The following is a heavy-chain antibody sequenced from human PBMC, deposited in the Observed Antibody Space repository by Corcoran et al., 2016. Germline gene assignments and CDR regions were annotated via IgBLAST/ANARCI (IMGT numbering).Heavy chain of an antibody. CDR2: IYYSGST. Sequence: QVQLQESGPGLVKPSETLSLTCTVSGGSINSYYWSWIRQPPGKGLEWIRYIYYSGSTNYNPSLKSRVTMSVDTSKNQFALKLSSVAAADTAVYYCAYCTKGDYYGMDVWGQGTTVTVSS. V-gene: IGHV4-59*01. D-gene: IGHD2-8*01. J-gene: IGHJ6*02. CDR1: GGSINSYY. CDR3: AYCTKGDYYGMDV.